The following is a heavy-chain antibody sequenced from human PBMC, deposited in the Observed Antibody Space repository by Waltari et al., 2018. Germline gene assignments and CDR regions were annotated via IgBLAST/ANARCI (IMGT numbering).Heavy chain of an antibody. CDR3: LKKNDEVYDRNGLVYDAFDV. J-gene: IGHJ3*01. D-gene: IGHD3-22*01. CDR1: GFTFADYA. CDR2: INWNSDSI. V-gene: IGHV3-9*01. Sequence: EVQLVESGGGLVHPGRSLRLACAASGFTFADYAMHGVRHAPGKGLEWVAGINWNSDSIGYGDSVKGRFTISRDNARNSLYLQMNSLTTEDTAVYYCLKKNDEVYDRNGLVYDAFDVWGQGTMVTVST.